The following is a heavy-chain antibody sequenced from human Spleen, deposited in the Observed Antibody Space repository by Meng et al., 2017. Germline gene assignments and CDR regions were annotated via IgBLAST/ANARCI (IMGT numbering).Heavy chain of an antibody. CDR2: ISPGNGNT. Sequence: ASVEVSCKASGYTFNSYTLHWVRQAPGQGLEWMGWISPGNGNTKYSQKFEGRVTFTRDTSATTVYMELTSLTSKDTAVFFCARNPFGQLDYWGQGTLVTVSS. CDR3: ARNPFGQLDY. J-gene: IGHJ4*02. V-gene: IGHV1-3*01. CDR1: GYTFNSYT. D-gene: IGHD3-10*01.